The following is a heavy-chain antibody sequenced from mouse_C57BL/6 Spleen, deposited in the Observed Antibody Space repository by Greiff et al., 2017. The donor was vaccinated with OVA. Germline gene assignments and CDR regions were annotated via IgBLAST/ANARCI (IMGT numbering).Heavy chain of an antibody. V-gene: IGHV5-9-1*02. Sequence: EVQLVESGAGLVKPGGSLKLSCAASGFTFSSYAMSWVRQTPEKRLEWVAYISSGGDYIYYADTVKGRFTISRDNARNTLYLQMSSLKSEDTAMYYCTRGSNFAWFAYWGQGTLVTVSA. CDR2: ISSGGDYI. D-gene: IGHD2-5*01. CDR3: TRGSNFAWFAY. J-gene: IGHJ3*01. CDR1: GFTFSSYA.